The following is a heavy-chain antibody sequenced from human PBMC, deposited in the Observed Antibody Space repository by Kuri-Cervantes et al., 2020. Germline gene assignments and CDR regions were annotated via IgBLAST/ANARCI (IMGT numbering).Heavy chain of an antibody. D-gene: IGHD6-19*01. Sequence: SQTLSLTCAVSGGSISSYYWSWIRQPPGKGLEWIGYIYYSESTNYNPSLKSRVTISVDTSKNQFSLKLSSVTAADTAVYYCARDSSTVAGNYWGQGTLVTVSS. V-gene: IGHV4-59*01. J-gene: IGHJ4*02. CDR3: ARDSSTVAGNY. CDR1: GGSISSYY. CDR2: IYYSEST.